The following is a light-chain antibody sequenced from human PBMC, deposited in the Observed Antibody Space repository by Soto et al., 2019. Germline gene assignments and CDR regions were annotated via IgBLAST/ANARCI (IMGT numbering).Light chain of an antibody. CDR1: SSNIGSHT. J-gene: IGLJ2*01. CDR3: AAWDDSRNGPV. V-gene: IGLV1-44*01. CDR2: NNN. Sequence: QSVLTQPPSASGSPGQRVTLSCSGGSSNIGSHTINWYQQLPGTAPNLLIYNNNQRPSGVPDRFSGSKSGTSASLAISGLQSDDEADYYCAAWDDSRNGPVFGGGTKLTVL.